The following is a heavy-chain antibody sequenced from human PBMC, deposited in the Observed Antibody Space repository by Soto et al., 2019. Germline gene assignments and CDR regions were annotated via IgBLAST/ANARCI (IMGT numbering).Heavy chain of an antibody. V-gene: IGHV3-23*01. CDR3: GRGYCTGSSCPRAHYGLDV. CDR2: FSGTGGYT. J-gene: IGHJ6*02. CDR1: GFTLSNYA. Sequence: TGGSLRLSCAASGFTLSNYAMSWVRQAPGKGLEWVSTFSGTGGYTYYTDSVKGRFTISRDESKNTLFLHMNSLRAADTAVYYCGRGYCTGSSCPRAHYGLDVWGQGTTVTAP. D-gene: IGHD2-2*01.